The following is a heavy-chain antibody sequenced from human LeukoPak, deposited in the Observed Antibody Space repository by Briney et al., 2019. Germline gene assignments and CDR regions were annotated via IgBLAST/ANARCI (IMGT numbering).Heavy chain of an antibody. Sequence: GGSLRLPCVASGFTFSSYAIHWVRQAPGKGPEWVAIISYDGSDKYYADSVKGRFTISRDNSKNTLYLQMNSLRAEDTALYYCARDVYSSTPNFFEYWGQGTRVTVSS. D-gene: IGHD6-19*01. CDR2: ISYDGSDK. J-gene: IGHJ4*02. CDR3: ARDVYSSTPNFFEY. V-gene: IGHV3-30-3*01. CDR1: GFTFSSYA.